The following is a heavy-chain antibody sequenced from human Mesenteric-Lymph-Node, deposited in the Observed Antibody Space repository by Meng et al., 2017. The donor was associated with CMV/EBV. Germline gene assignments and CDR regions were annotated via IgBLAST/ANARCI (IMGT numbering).Heavy chain of an antibody. D-gene: IGHD1-14*01. Sequence: GESLKISCAASGFTFSSYWMHWVRQVPGEGLVWVSRINSGGDRTFYADSVKGRFPISRDDAKNTLFLQMDSLRAEDSAVYYCVRESGRREPNYYYYGMDVWGQGTTVTVSS. J-gene: IGHJ6*02. CDR2: INSGGDRT. CDR1: GFTFSSYW. V-gene: IGHV3-74*01. CDR3: VRESGRREPNYYYYGMDV.